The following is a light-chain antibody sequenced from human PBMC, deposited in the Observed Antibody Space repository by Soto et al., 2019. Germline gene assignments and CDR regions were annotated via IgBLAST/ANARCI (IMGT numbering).Light chain of an antibody. CDR3: FSTDRSGNHRV. V-gene: IGLV3-10*01. Sequence: SYELTQPPSVSVSPGQTARITCSGDALSKKYAYWYQQKSGQAPLLVIYEDSKRPSGIPERFSGSSSGTMATLTISGAQVEDEADYYCFSTDRSGNHRVFGGGTKLTVL. J-gene: IGLJ2*01. CDR1: ALSKKY. CDR2: EDS.